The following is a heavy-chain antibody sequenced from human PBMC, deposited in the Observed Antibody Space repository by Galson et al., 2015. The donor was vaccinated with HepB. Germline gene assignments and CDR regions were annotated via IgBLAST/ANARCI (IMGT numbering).Heavy chain of an antibody. CDR2: ISAYNGNT. J-gene: IGHJ4*02. CDR1: GYTFTSYG. D-gene: IGHD3-9*01. Sequence: SVKVSCKASGYTFTSYGISWVRQAPGQGLEWMGWISAYNGNTNYAQKLQGRVTMTTDTSTSTAYMELRSLRSDDTAVYYCARQYDILTGYSPIDYWGQGTLVTVSS. V-gene: IGHV1-18*01. CDR3: ARQYDILTGYSPIDY.